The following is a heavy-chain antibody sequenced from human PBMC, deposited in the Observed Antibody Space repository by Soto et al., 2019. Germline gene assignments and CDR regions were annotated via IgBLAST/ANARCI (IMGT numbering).Heavy chain of an antibody. J-gene: IGHJ4*02. Sequence: EAQLVESGGGLVQPGGSLRLSCAASGFSVSSKYMSWVRQAPDKGLEWVSVLYTGGTIFYTDSVRGRFTISRNSSNNTLYLQMNSLRAEDTAVYYCARGCGGGSCYSDWDYWGQGTLVTVST. CDR2: LYTGGTI. CDR3: ARGCGGGSCYSDWDY. CDR1: GFSVSSKY. V-gene: IGHV3-53*01. D-gene: IGHD2-15*01.